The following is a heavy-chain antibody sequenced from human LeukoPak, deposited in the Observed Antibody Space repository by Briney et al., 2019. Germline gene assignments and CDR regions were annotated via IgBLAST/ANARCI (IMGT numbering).Heavy chain of an antibody. Sequence: GGSLRLSCAASGFTFSSYAMHWARQAPGKGLEYVSAISSNGGSTYYANSVKGRFTISRDNSKNTLYLQMGSLRAEDMAVYYCARDGGYCSGGSCPAYYFDYWGQGTLVTVSS. CDR3: ARDGGYCSGGSCPAYYFDY. V-gene: IGHV3-64*01. CDR1: GFTFSSYA. J-gene: IGHJ4*02. CDR2: ISSNGGST. D-gene: IGHD2-15*01.